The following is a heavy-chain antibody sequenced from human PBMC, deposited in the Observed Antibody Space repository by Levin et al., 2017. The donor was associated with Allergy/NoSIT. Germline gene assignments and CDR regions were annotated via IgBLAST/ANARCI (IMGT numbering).Heavy chain of an antibody. V-gene: IGHV3-23*01. D-gene: IGHD2-2*01. CDR3: AKLEYQLLWYYYYGMDG. Sequence: GGSLRLSCAASGFTFSSYAMSWVRQAPGKGLEWVSAISGSGGSTYYADSVKGRFTISRDNSKNTLYLQMNSLRAEDTAVYYCAKLEYQLLWYYYYGMDGWGQGTTVTVSS. J-gene: IGHJ6*02. CDR2: ISGSGGST. CDR1: GFTFSSYA.